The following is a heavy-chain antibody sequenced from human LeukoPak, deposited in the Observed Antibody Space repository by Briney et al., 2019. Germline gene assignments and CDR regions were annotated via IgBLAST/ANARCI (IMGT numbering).Heavy chain of an antibody. D-gene: IGHD6-13*01. CDR3: ARGNNCAAGY. CDR1: GGTFSSYA. CDR2: IIPIFGKA. Sequence: SVKVSCKASGGTFSSYAISWVRQAPGQGLEWMGWIIPIFGKANYAQKFQGRVTLTTDESTSTAYMELSSLRSEDTAVYFRARGNNCAAGYWGQGTLVTVSS. J-gene: IGHJ4*02. V-gene: IGHV1-69*05.